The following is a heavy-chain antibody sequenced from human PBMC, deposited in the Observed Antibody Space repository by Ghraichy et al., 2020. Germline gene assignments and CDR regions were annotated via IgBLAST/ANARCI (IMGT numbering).Heavy chain of an antibody. V-gene: IGHV3-21*01. CDR2: ISSSSSYI. Sequence: LSLTCAASGFTFSSYSMNWVRQAPGKGLEWVSSISSSSSYIYYADSVKGRFTISRDNAKNSLYLQMNSLRAEDTAVYYCARKYYYDSSGYYGILDYWGQGTLVTVSS. J-gene: IGHJ4*02. D-gene: IGHD3-22*01. CDR3: ARKYYYDSSGYYGILDY. CDR1: GFTFSSYS.